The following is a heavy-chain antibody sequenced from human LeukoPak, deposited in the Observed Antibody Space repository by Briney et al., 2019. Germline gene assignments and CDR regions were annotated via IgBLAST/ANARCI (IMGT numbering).Heavy chain of an antibody. J-gene: IGHJ4*02. D-gene: IGHD3-22*01. CDR1: GFTFSDYY. CDR3: ARDPYDSSGFALDY. Sequence: GGSLRLSCAASGFTFSDYYMSWIRQAPGKGLEWVSVIYSGGSTYYADSVKGRFTISRDNSKNTLYLQMNSLRAEDTAVYYCARDPYDSSGFALDYWGQGTLVTVSS. V-gene: IGHV3-66*01. CDR2: IYSGGST.